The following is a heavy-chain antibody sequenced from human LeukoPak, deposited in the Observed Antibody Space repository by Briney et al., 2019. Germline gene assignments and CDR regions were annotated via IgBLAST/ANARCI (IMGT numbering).Heavy chain of an antibody. CDR2: ISSSSSSTI. D-gene: IGHD2-2*01. CDR3: ARTQYPRKENYYYYYMDV. V-gene: IGHV3-48*04. CDR1: GFTFSSYS. J-gene: IGHJ6*03. Sequence: GGSLRLSCAASGFTFSSYSMNWVRQAPGKGLEWVSYISSSSSSTIYYADSVKGRFTISRDNAKNSLYLQMNSLRAEDTAVYYCARTQYPRKENYYYYYMDVWGKGTTVTVSS.